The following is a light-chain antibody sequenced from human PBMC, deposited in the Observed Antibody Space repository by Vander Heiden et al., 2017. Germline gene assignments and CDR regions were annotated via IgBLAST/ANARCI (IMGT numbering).Light chain of an antibody. CDR1: SRSSYY. J-gene: IGLJ2*01. CDR3: NSTDSSGNQWV. CDR2: FKN. Sequence: SSELTQDPPVSVSLGHTVRITCEGDSRSSYYASWYQQKPGTDPVRCMFFKNSRPSGIPDRFLCYSSGNNASSQTTVAQAEEEADDYWNSTDSSGNQWVFGGGTKLTVL. V-gene: IGLV3-19*01.